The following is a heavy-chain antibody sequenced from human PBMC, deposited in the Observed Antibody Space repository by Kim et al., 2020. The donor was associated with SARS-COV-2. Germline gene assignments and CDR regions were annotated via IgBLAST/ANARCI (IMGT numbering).Heavy chain of an antibody. CDR1: GGSFSGYY. D-gene: IGHD6-13*01. CDR3: ARDSSSWYGRFDP. CDR2: INHSGST. J-gene: IGHJ5*02. V-gene: IGHV4-34*01. Sequence: SETLSLTCAVYGGSFSGYYWSWIRQPPGKGLEWIGEINHSGSTNYNPSLKSRVTISVDTSKNQFSLKLSSVTAADTAVYYCARDSSSWYGRFDPWGQGTL.